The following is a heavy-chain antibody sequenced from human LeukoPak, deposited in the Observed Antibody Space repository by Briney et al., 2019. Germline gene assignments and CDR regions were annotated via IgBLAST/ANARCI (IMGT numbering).Heavy chain of an antibody. CDR3: AKRYDTTVYSVNFDY. J-gene: IGHJ4*02. Sequence: GGSLRLSCAASGFRFSNYAMHWVRQAPGKGLEWVAGISYDGSKKYYADSVKGRFTISRDNSKNTLYLQMNSLRADDTAMYYCAKRYDTTVYSVNFDYWGQGTLVTVSS. CDR2: ISYDGSKK. CDR1: GFRFSNYA. D-gene: IGHD3-22*01. V-gene: IGHV3-30*18.